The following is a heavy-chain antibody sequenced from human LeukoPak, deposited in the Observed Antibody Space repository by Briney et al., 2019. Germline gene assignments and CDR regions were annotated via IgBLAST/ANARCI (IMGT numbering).Heavy chain of an antibody. CDR2: INPDGSDT. V-gene: IGHV3-7*01. CDR3: VRWGVEAGMDC. CDR1: GFTFSNYW. Sequence: GGSLRLSCAGSGFTFSNYWMGWVRQAPGKGLEWVANINPDGSDTTYVDFVKGRFIISRDNAKKSLLLQMNSLRVEETSVYYCVRWGVEAGMDCWGQGSLVTVSS. J-gene: IGHJ4*02. D-gene: IGHD3-10*01.